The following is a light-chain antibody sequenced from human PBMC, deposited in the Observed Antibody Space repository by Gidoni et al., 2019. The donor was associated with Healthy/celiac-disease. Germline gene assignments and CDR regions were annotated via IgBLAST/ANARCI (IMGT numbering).Light chain of an antibody. V-gene: IGKV3-20*01. J-gene: IGKJ4*01. CDR3: QQYGSSTEA. Sequence: ELVLTQSPGTLAFSPGERATLSCRASQSVSSSYLAWYQQKPGQAPRLLIYGASSRATGIPDRFSGSGSGTDFTLTISRLEPEDFAVYYCQQYGSSTEACGGETKVEIK. CDR2: GAS. CDR1: QSVSSSY.